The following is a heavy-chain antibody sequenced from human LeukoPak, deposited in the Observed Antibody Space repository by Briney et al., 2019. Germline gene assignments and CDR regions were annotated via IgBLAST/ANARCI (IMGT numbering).Heavy chain of an antibody. V-gene: IGHV3-21*01. Sequence: GGSLRLSCAASGFTFSSYSTTWVRQAPGKGLEWVSSISSSSSYIYYADSVKGRFTISRDNAKNSLHLQMNSLRAEDTAVYYCAKNYYDSSGLFDYWGQGTLVIVSS. CDR3: AKNYYDSSGLFDY. J-gene: IGHJ4*02. CDR1: GFTFSSYS. D-gene: IGHD3-22*01. CDR2: ISSSSSYI.